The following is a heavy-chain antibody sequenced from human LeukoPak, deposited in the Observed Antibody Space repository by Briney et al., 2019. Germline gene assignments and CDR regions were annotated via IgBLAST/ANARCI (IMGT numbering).Heavy chain of an antibody. CDR1: GYTFTSYD. V-gene: IGHV1-2*02. J-gene: IGHJ6*03. Sequence: ASVKVSCKASGYTFTSYDINWVRQATGQGLEWMGWINPNSGGTNYAQKFQGRVTMTRDTSISTAYMELSRLRSDDTAVYYCASNFPGYDILTGYYGSWDYYYCMDVWGKGTTVTISS. D-gene: IGHD3-9*01. CDR3: ASNFPGYDILTGYYGSWDYYYCMDV. CDR2: INPNSGGT.